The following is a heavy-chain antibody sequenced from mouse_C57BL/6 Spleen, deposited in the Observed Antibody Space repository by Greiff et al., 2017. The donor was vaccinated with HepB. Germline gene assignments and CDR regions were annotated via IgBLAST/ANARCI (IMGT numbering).Heavy chain of an antibody. D-gene: IGHD1-1*01. CDR2: INPGSGGT. CDR3: ARWALDGSSYAMDY. CDR1: GYAFTNYL. Sequence: VQLQQSGAELVRPGTSVKVSCKASGYAFTNYLIEWVKQRPGQGLEWIGVINPGSGGTNYNEKFKGKATLTADKSSSTAYMQLSSLTSEDSAVYFCARWALDGSSYAMDYWGQGTSVTVSS. V-gene: IGHV1-54*01. J-gene: IGHJ4*01.